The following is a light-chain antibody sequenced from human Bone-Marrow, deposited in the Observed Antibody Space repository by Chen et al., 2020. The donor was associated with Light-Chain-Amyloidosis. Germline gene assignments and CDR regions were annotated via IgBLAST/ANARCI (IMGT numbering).Light chain of an antibody. V-gene: IGLV3-21*02. CDR3: QVWDSSSDRPV. J-gene: IGLJ3*02. Sequence: SYVLTQPSSVSVAPGQTATIACGGNNIGSTSVHWYQQTPGQAPLLVVYDDSDRPSGIPERLSGSNSGNTATLTISRVEAGDEADYYCQVWDSSSDRPVFGVGTKLTVL. CDR2: DDS. CDR1: NIGSTS.